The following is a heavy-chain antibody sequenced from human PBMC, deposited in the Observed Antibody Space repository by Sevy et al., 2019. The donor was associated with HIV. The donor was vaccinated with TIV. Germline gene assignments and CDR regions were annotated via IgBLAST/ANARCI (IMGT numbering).Heavy chain of an antibody. CDR1: GGSIISSTYY. J-gene: IGHJ3*01. Sequence: SETLSLTCTVSGGSIISSTYYWGWIRQPPGKGLEWIGSVYYSWSTYYNPSLRSRVTISVDMFKDHFSLKLSSVTAADTAVYYCARRGAGPAFDVWGQGTMVTVSS. D-gene: IGHD3-10*01. V-gene: IGHV4-39*02. CDR2: VYYSWST. CDR3: ARRGAGPAFDV.